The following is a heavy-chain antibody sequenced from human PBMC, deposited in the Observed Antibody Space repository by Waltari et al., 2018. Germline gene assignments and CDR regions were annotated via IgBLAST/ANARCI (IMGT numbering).Heavy chain of an antibody. D-gene: IGHD2-21*02. CDR3: ARGGGGDWEWFDP. CDR2: IYYTGST. Sequence: HVQLQESGPSLLKPSETLSLICTVSGGSTCCFYWSWVRQPPGKGLDWIDYIYYTGSTNFNPSLKSRVTMSVDTSKNQFSLKLSSVTAADTAFYYCARGGGGDWEWFDPWGQGTLVTVSS. CDR1: GGSTCCFY. V-gene: IGHV4-59*01. J-gene: IGHJ5*02.